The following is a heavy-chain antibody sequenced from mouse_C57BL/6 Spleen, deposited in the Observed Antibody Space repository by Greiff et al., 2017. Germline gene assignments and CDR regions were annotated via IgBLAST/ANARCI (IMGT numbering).Heavy chain of an antibody. J-gene: IGHJ1*03. CDR2: IDPSDSET. D-gene: IGHD1-1*01. Sequence: QVQLQQPGAELVRPGSSVKLSCKASGYTFTSYWMHWVKQRPIQGLEWIGNIDPSDSETHYNQKFKDKATLTVDKSSSTAYMQLSSLTSEDSAVYYCARDRRNYYGSRSYWYFDVWGTGTTVTVSS. CDR3: ARDRRNYYGSRSYWYFDV. CDR1: GYTFTSYW. V-gene: IGHV1-52*01.